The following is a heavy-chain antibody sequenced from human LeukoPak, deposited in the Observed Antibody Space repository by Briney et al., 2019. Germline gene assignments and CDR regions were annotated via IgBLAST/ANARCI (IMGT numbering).Heavy chain of an antibody. V-gene: IGHV3-30-3*01. J-gene: IGHJ6*02. CDR3: ARDRGCSSTSCRPSDYYGMDV. Sequence: PGRSLRLSCAASGFTFSSYAMHWVRQAPGKGLEWVAVISYDGSNKYYADSARGRFTISRDNSKNTLYLQMNSLRAEDTAVYYCARDRGCSSTSCRPSDYYGMDVWGQGTTVTVSS. D-gene: IGHD2-2*01. CDR1: GFTFSSYA. CDR2: ISYDGSNK.